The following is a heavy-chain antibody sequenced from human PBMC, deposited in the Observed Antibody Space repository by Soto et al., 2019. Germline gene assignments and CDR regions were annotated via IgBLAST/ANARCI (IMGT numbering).Heavy chain of an antibody. CDR1: GYTFTNFG. J-gene: IGHJ4*02. Sequence: QVQLVQSGPEVKKPGASVKVSCKTSGYTFTNFGITWVRQAPGQGLEWMGWVTTDKGKTTYAQKFQGRVTMTTDTSTSTAYMDLRSLRSDDTAVYYGATRSPAFDYWGQGTLVTVSS. CDR3: ATRSPAFDY. V-gene: IGHV1-18*01. CDR2: VTTDKGKT.